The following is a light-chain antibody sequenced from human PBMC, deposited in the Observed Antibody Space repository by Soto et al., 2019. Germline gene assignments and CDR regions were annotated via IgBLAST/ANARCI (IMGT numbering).Light chain of an antibody. V-gene: IGLV1-47*01. CDR1: ISNIGSNY. CDR2: RNN. Sequence: QSVLTQPPSASGTPGQRVTISCSGSISNIGSNYVYWYQQLPGTAPQLLIYRNNQRPSGVPDRFSGSKSGTSASLAISGLRSEDEADYYCAAWDDSLSGHGVFGVGTKLTVL. J-gene: IGLJ2*01. CDR3: AAWDDSLSGHGV.